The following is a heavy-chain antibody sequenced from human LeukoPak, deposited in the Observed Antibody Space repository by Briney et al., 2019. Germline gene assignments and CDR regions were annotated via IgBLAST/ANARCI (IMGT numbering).Heavy chain of an antibody. J-gene: IGHJ4*02. Sequence: GGSLRLSCAASGFTFSSYSMNWVRQAPGKGLEWVSSISSSSSYIYYADSVKGRFTISRDNAKNSLYLQMNSLRAEDTAVYYCARVGSDYDILTGYSPRWGQGTLVTVSS. CDR1: GFTFSSYS. D-gene: IGHD3-9*01. CDR2: ISSSSSYI. V-gene: IGHV3-21*01. CDR3: ARVGSDYDILTGYSPR.